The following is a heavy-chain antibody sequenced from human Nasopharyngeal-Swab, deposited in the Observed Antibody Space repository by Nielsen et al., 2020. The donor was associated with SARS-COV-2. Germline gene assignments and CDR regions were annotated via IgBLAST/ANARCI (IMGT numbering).Heavy chain of an antibody. CDR2: ISSSGNI. V-gene: IGHV3-48*02. CDR3: ASGMAVTKRYFDL. D-gene: IGHD4-23*01. Sequence: GGSLRLSCAASGFTLSSYTMNWVRQAPGKGLEWIAYISSSGNIYYADSVKGRFTISRDNAKNSLNLQMNSLRDEDTAVYYCASGMAVTKRYFDLWGRGTLVSVSS. J-gene: IGHJ2*01. CDR1: GFTLSSYT.